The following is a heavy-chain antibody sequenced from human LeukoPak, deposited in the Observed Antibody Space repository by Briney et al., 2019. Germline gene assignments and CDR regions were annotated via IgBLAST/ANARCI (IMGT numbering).Heavy chain of an antibody. Sequence: ASVEVSCKASGYTFTGYYMHWVRQAPGQGLEWMGRINPNSGGTNYAQKFQGRVTMTRDTSISTAYMELSRLRSDDTAVYYCARDWDYYYDSSGYLDSWGQGTLVTVSS. J-gene: IGHJ4*02. CDR1: GYTFTGYY. D-gene: IGHD3-22*01. CDR3: ARDWDYYYDSSGYLDS. CDR2: INPNSGGT. V-gene: IGHV1-2*06.